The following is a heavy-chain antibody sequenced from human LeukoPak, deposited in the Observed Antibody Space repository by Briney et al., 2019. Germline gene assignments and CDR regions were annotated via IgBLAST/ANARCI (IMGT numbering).Heavy chain of an antibody. V-gene: IGHV1-69*02. CDR2: IIPILGIA. J-gene: IGHJ5*02. D-gene: IGHD2-2*02. CDR1: GGTYSSYT. CDR3: ARVGRYCSSTSCYRAWNWFDP. Sequence: SVKVSCKASGGTYSSYTISWVRQAPGQGLEWMGRIIPILGIANYAQKFQGRVTITADKSTSTAYMELSSLRSEDTAVYYCARVGRYCSSTSCYRAWNWFDPWGQGTLVTVSS.